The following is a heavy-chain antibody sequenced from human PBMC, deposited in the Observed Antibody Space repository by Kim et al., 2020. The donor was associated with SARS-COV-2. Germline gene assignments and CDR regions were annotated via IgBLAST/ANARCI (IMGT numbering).Heavy chain of an antibody. CDR1: GFSFSNTW. CDR3: TPHRRASHF. CDR2: IKTKPDGGTT. V-gene: IGHV3-15*01. Sequence: GGSLRLSCATSGFSFSNTWMTWVRQAPGKGLQWVGHIKTKPDGGTTDYAAPVRGRFTISRDDSKNTLYLQMNTLKTEDTAVYYCTPHRRASHFLGPGTLV. J-gene: IGHJ4*02.